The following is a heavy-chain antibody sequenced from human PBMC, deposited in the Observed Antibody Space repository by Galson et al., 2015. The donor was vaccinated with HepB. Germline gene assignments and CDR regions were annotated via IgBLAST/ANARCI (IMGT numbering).Heavy chain of an antibody. V-gene: IGHV3-23*01. D-gene: IGHD3-22*01. J-gene: IGHJ6*02. CDR1: GFTFSNYA. Sequence: SLRLSCAASGFTFSNYAMSWVHQAPGKGLEWVSVVTGSGGSTYYADSVKGRFAISRDNSENALYLQMNSLRAEDTAIYYCAKGTGSSGYNYVTYGMDVWGQGTTVTVSS. CDR3: AKGTGSSGYNYVTYGMDV. CDR2: VTGSGGST.